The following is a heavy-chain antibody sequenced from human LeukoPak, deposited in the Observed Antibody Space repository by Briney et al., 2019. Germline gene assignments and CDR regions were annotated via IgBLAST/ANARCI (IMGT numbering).Heavy chain of an antibody. D-gene: IGHD6-19*01. J-gene: IGHJ4*02. V-gene: IGHV4-30-4*01. CDR1: GGSISSGDYY. CDR3: ARVTPGYSSGWYLDY. CDR2: IYYSGST. Sequence: SETLSLTCTVSGGSISSGDYYRSWIRQPPGKGLEWIGYIYYSGSTYYNPSLKSRVTISVDTSKNQFSLKLSSVTAADTAVYYCARVTPGYSSGWYLDYWGQGTLVTVSS.